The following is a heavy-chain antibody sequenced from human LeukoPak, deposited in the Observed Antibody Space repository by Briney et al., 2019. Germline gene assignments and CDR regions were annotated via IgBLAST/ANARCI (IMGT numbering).Heavy chain of an antibody. J-gene: IGHJ3*02. CDR1: GGSISSGGYY. D-gene: IGHD6-6*01. Sequence: PSETLSLTCTVSGGSISSGGYYWSWIRQPPGKGLEWIGYIYHSGSTYYNPSLRSRVTISVDRSKNQFSLKLSSVTAADTAVYYCVRPETEYLAAFDIWGQGTMVTVSS. CDR2: IYHSGST. V-gene: IGHV4-30-2*01. CDR3: VRPETEYLAAFDI.